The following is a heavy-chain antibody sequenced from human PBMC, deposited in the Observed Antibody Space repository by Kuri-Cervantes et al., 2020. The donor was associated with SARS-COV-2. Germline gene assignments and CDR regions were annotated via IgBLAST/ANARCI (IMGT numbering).Heavy chain of an antibody. CDR2: INPNSGGT. CDR1: GYTFTGYY. Sequence: SVKVSRKASGYTFTGYYMHWVRQAPGQGLEGMGWINPNSGGTNYAQKFQGWVTMTRDTSISTVYMELSRLRSDHTAVCYCARSPPFRRLVVIYQGGAFDIWGQGTMVTVSS. J-gene: IGHJ3*02. V-gene: IGHV1-2*04. D-gene: IGHD3-22*01. CDR3: ARSPPFRRLVVIYQGGAFDI.